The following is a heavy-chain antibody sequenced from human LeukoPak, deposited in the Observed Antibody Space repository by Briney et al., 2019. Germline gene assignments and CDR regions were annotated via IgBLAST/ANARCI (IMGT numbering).Heavy chain of an antibody. CDR1: GFTFDDYA. CDR3: ARDPVYDSSGYFDY. CDR2: ISWNGGNI. V-gene: IGHV3-9*01. J-gene: IGHJ4*02. D-gene: IGHD3-22*01. Sequence: PGGSLRLSCAASGFTFDDYAMHWVRQAPGKGLEWVSSISWNGGNIGYADSVKGRSTISRDNAKNSLYLQMNSLRTEDTALYYCARDPVYDSSGYFDYWGQGTVVTVSS.